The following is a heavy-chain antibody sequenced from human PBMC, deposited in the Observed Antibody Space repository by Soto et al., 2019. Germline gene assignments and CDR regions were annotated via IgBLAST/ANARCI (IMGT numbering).Heavy chain of an antibody. CDR2: ISYDGSNK. V-gene: IGHV3-30-3*01. J-gene: IGHJ4*02. CDR1: GFTFSSYA. Sequence: QVQLVESGGGVVQPGRSLRLSCAASGFTFSSYAMHWVRHAPGKGLEWVAVISYDGSNKYYSDSVKGRFTISRDNSKTTVYLQRNSLRAEDTAVYYCARGGDVLRYFDWLHVPYYFDYWGQGTLVTVSS. D-gene: IGHD3-9*01. CDR3: ARGGDVLRYFDWLHVPYYFDY.